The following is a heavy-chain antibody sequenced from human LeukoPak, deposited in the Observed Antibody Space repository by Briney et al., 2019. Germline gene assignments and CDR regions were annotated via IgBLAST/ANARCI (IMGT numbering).Heavy chain of an antibody. CDR3: ARQTPTYGVDV. CDR1: GGSISTYY. CDR2: IYYSGST. V-gene: IGHV4-59*08. J-gene: IGHJ6*02. Sequence: WETLSLTCTVSGGSISTYYWSWIRQPPGKGLEWIGYIYYSGSTNYNPSLKSRVTISVDTSKNQFSLKLTSVTAADTAVYYCARQTPTYGVDVWGQGTTVTVSS. D-gene: IGHD4-23*01.